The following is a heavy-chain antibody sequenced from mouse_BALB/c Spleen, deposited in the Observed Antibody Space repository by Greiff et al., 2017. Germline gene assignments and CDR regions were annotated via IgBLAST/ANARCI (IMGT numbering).Heavy chain of an antibody. Sequence: VQLKESGGGLVKPGGSLKLSCAASGFTFSSYAMSWVRQTPEKRLEWVASISSGGSTYYPDSVKGRFTISRDNARNILYLQMSSLRSEDTAMYYCARGGFTTVVGYAMDYWGQGTSVTVSS. V-gene: IGHV5-6-5*01. CDR1: GFTFSSYA. J-gene: IGHJ4*01. CDR2: ISSGGST. D-gene: IGHD1-1*01. CDR3: ARGGFTTVVGYAMDY.